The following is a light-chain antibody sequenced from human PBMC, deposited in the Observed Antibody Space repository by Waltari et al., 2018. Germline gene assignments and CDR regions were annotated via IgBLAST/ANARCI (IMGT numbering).Light chain of an antibody. CDR2: EVG. CDR1: SSDVRAYNY. J-gene: IGLJ3*02. CDR3: SSYTTSKSWV. V-gene: IGLV2-14*01. Sequence: QSALTQPAAVSGSPGQSITISCTGTSSDVRAYNYVSWYQQTPGKAPRLIIYEVGDRPSGVSSRFSGSKSGYTAFLTISGLQAEDEADYYCSSYTTSKSWVFGGWTKLTVL.